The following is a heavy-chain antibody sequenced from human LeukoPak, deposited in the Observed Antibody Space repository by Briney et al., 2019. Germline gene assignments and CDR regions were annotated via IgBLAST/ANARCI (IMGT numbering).Heavy chain of an antibody. V-gene: IGHV4-4*02. CDR1: GDSINSLDL. D-gene: IGHD2-21*02. CDR2: MYLSGTT. CDR3: ARDAYCGGDCYSAPDDAFDI. Sequence: SETLSLTCTVSGDSINSLDLWSWVRRPPGKGLEWIGEMYLSGTTHSNPSVKSRVTISIDKSKNQFSLKLSSVTAADTAVYYCARDAYCGGDCYSAPDDAFDIWGQGTMVTVSS. J-gene: IGHJ3*02.